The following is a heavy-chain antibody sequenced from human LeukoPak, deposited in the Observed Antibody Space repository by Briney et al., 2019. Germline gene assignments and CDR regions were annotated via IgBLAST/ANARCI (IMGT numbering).Heavy chain of an antibody. CDR1: GGSFSGYY. Sequence: SETLSLTCAVYGGSFSGYYWSWIRQPPGKGLEWIGEINHSGSTNYNPSLKSRVTISVDTSKNQFSLKLSSVTAADTAVYYCAGHSTYYYDSSGPPHGFDIWGQGTMVTVSS. V-gene: IGHV4-34*01. CDR2: INHSGST. CDR3: AGHSTYYYDSSGPPHGFDI. D-gene: IGHD3-22*01. J-gene: IGHJ3*02.